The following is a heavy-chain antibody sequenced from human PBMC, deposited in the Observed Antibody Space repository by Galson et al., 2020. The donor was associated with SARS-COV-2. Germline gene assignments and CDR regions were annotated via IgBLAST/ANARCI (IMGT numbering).Heavy chain of an antibody. J-gene: IGHJ2*01. D-gene: IGHD3-22*01. Sequence: KIGESLKISCKGSGYSFTSYWISWVRQMPGKGLEWMGRIDPSDSYTNYSPSFQGHVTISADKSISTAYLQWSSLKASDTAMYYCARHDFYYDSSGYVNWYFDLWGRGSRVTVSS. CDR2: IDPSDSYT. V-gene: IGHV5-10-1*01. CDR1: GYSFTSYW. CDR3: ARHDFYYDSSGYVNWYFDL.